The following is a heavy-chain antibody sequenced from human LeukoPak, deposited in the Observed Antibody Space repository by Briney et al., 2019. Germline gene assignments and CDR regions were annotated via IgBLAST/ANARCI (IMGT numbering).Heavy chain of an antibody. D-gene: IGHD3-16*01. CDR3: VRDLILVWTPGDDFDH. Sequence: PGGSLRLCCAASGFTFSNYWMHWVRQAPGKGLEWVSRINERATIISYADSVKGRFTISRENARNTLYLQMNSLTAEDTAVYYCVRDLILVWTPGDDFDHWGQGTLVTVSS. J-gene: IGHJ4*02. V-gene: IGHV3-74*01. CDR2: INERATII. CDR1: GFTFSNYW.